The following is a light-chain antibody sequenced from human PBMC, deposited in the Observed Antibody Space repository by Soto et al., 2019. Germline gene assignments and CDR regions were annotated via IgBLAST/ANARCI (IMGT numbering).Light chain of an antibody. CDR1: QSVSSTY. CDR3: QQYGSSSTWT. Sequence: EIVLTQSPGTLSLSPGERATLSCRASQSVSSTYLAWYQHKPGQPPTLLIYGASSRATGIPDRFSGSGSGTDFTLTISRLEPEDFAVYYCQQYGSSSTWTFGQGTKVEIK. CDR2: GAS. V-gene: IGKV3-20*01. J-gene: IGKJ1*01.